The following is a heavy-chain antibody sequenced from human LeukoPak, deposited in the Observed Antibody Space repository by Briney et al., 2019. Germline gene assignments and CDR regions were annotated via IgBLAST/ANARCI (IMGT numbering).Heavy chain of an antibody. J-gene: IGHJ5*02. Sequence: SVKVSCKASGGTFSSYAISWVRQAPGQGLEWMGGIIPIFGTANYAQKFQGRVTMTTDTSTSTAYMELRSLRSDDTAVYYCARDTRFGESDNWFDPWGQGTLVTVSS. D-gene: IGHD3-10*01. CDR3: ARDTRFGESDNWFDP. CDR1: GGTFSSYA. CDR2: IIPIFGTA. V-gene: IGHV1-69*05.